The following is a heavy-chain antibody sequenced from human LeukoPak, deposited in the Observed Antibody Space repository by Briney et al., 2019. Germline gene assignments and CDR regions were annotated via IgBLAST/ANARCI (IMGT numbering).Heavy chain of an antibody. CDR3: ARDVQQLLSDY. D-gene: IGHD6-13*01. Sequence: PGGSLRLSWAASGFPFSSYWMSWVRQAPGKGLEWVANIKQDGSAKYFVDSVKGRFTISRDNAKNSLYLQMNSLRAEDTAVYYCARDVQQLLSDYWGQGTLVTVSS. J-gene: IGHJ4*02. CDR2: IKQDGSAK. V-gene: IGHV3-7*04. CDR1: GFPFSSYW.